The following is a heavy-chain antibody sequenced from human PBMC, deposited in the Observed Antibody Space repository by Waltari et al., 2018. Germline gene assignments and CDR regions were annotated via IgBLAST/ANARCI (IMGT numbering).Heavy chain of an antibody. CDR2: ISYDGSNE. CDR3: ARGWQGQINYYYMDV. Sequence: QVHLVESGGGVAQPGRSLRLSCAAAGFPFSSYAMHWVRQAPGNGLEWVGVISYDGSNEYYVDFTKGRFTISRDNSKNTLYLQIDSLTAEDTAVYYCARGWQGQINYYYMDVWGTGTPVTVSS. CDR1: GFPFSSYA. J-gene: IGHJ6*03. V-gene: IGHV3-30-3*01. D-gene: IGHD3-10*01.